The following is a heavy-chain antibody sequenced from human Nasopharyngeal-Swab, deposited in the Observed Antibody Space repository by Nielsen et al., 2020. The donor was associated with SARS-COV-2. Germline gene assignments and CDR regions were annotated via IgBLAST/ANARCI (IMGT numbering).Heavy chain of an antibody. Sequence: GESLKISYAASGFTFSSYSMNWVRQAPGKGLEWVSSISSSSSYIYYADSVKGRFTISRDNAKNSLYLQMNSLRAEDTAVYYCARDKGIQYCSSTSCYESMIDYYGMDVWGQGTTVTVSS. CDR2: ISSSSSYI. CDR3: ARDKGIQYCSSTSCYESMIDYYGMDV. J-gene: IGHJ6*02. D-gene: IGHD2-2*01. CDR1: GFTFSSYS. V-gene: IGHV3-21*01.